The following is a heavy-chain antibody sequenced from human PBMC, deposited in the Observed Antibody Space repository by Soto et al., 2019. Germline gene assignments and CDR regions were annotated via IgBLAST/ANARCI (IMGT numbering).Heavy chain of an antibody. J-gene: IGHJ4*02. D-gene: IGHD2-2*01. CDR1: GFTFSSYP. V-gene: IGHV3-23*01. CDR3: ARVAPYCSTTTCYIDS. Sequence: VQLLESGGGLVRPGGSLRLSCAASGFTFSSYPMKWVRQGPGKGLEWVSTIGGSGTGFNTDYADSVKGRFVISRDNSKNTVYLQMNSLRAEDTALYYCARVAPYCSTTTCYIDSWGQGTLVTVSS. CDR2: IGGSGTGFNT.